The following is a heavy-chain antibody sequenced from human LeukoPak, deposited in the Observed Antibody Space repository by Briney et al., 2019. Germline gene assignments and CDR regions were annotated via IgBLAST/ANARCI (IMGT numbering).Heavy chain of an antibody. CDR3: ARDVFVVVPAARYYYYGMDV. D-gene: IGHD2-2*01. CDR1: GYTFTSYD. CDR2: MNPNSGNT. Sequence: ASVKVSCKASGYTFTSYDINWVRQATGQGLEWMGWMNPNSGNTGYAQKFQGRVTMTRNTSISTAYMELSSLRSEDTAVYYCARDVFVVVPAARYYYYGMDVWGQGTTVTVSS. J-gene: IGHJ6*02. V-gene: IGHV1-8*01.